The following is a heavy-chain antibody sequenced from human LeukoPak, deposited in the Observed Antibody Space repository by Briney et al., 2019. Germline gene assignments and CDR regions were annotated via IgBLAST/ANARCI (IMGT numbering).Heavy chain of an antibody. V-gene: IGHV1-18*01. CDR3: ARDLTGIAAAVRGY. Sequence: ASVKVSCKASGYTFTSYGISWVRQAPGQGLEWMGWISAYNGNTNYAQKLQGRVTMTTETSTSTAYMELRSLRSDDTAVYYCARDLTGIAAAVRGYWGQGTLGTVSS. D-gene: IGHD6-13*01. CDR2: ISAYNGNT. CDR1: GYTFTSYG. J-gene: IGHJ4*02.